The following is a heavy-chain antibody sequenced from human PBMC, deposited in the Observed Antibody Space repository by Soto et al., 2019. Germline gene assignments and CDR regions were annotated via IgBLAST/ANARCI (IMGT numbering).Heavy chain of an antibody. V-gene: IGHV3-48*02. CDR3: ARYVSLTGYRDGFDI. Sequence: GGSLRLSCAASGFTFSSYSMNWVRQAPGKGLEWVSYISSSSSTIYYADSVKGRFTISRDNAKNSLYLQMNSLRDEYTAVYYCARYVSLTGYRDGFDIWGQGTMVTVSS. CDR1: GFTFSSYS. J-gene: IGHJ3*02. CDR2: ISSSSSTI. D-gene: IGHD7-27*01.